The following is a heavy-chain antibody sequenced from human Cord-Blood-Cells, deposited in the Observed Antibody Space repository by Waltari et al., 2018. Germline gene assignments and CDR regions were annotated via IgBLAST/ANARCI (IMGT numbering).Heavy chain of an antibody. CDR2: IIPSLGTA. V-gene: IGHV1-69*12. CDR1: GGTFSSYA. J-gene: IGHJ4*02. CDR3: AVPRVSSSSHFDY. Sequence: QVQLVQSGAEVKKPGSSVKVSCKASGGTFSSYAISWVRQAPGQGLEWMGGIIPSLGTANYAQKFQGRVTITADESTSTAYRELSSLRSEDTAVYYCAVPRVSSSSHFDYWGQGTLVTVSS. D-gene: IGHD6-6*01.